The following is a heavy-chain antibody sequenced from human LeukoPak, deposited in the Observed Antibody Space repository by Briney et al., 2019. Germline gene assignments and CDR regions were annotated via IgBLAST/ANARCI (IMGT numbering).Heavy chain of an antibody. CDR1: GYTFTHYY. CDR2: INPNSGGT. Sequence: ASLKVSCKASGYTFTHYYIHWVRQAPGQGLEWMGWINPNSGGTNYAQKFQGRVTMTRGTSISTAYMELSSLRSDDTAVYYCARELLAVADGLDYWGQGTLVTVSS. D-gene: IGHD6-19*01. V-gene: IGHV1-2*02. CDR3: ARELLAVADGLDY. J-gene: IGHJ4*02.